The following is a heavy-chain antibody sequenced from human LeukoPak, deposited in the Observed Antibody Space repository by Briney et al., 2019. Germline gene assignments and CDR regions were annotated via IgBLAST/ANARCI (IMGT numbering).Heavy chain of an antibody. V-gene: IGHV3-48*03. CDR3: AREGLRGLLLSS. J-gene: IGHJ5*02. CDR1: GFTFSGYE. Sequence: GGSLRLSCAASGFTFSGYEMNWVRQALGKGVEWVSYISSSGSSIYYADSVKGRFTISRDNAKNSLYLQINSLTAEDTAVYYCAREGLRGLLLSSWGQGTLVAVSS. D-gene: IGHD3-22*01. CDR2: ISSSGSSI.